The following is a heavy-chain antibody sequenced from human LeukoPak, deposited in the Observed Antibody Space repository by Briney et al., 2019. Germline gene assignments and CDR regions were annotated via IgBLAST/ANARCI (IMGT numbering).Heavy chain of an antibody. CDR2: IYSGGST. CDR1: GLTVSSNY. J-gene: IGHJ4*02. D-gene: IGHD5-18*01. CDR3: ATAQRGYSYGFDY. V-gene: IGHV3-53*04. Sequence: GGSLRLSCAASGLTVSSNYMSWVRQAPGKGLEWVSVIYSGGSTYYADSVKGRFTISRHNSKNTLYLQMNSLRAEDTAVYYCATAQRGYSYGFDYWGQGTLVTVSS.